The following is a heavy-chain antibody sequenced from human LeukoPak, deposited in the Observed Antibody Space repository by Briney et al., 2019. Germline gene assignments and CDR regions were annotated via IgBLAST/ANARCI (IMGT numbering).Heavy chain of an antibody. Sequence: PGGSLRLSCAASGVTFSSYAMGWVRQAPGKGLEWVSGISGSDGGTYNADSVKGRFTISRDNSKTTLYLQMNSLRAEDAAVYYCAKGSLSYCSGRCYYFDYWGQGTLVTVSS. V-gene: IGHV3-23*01. J-gene: IGHJ4*02. D-gene: IGHD2-15*01. CDR1: GVTFSSYA. CDR3: AKGSLSYCSGRCYYFDY. CDR2: ISGSDGGT.